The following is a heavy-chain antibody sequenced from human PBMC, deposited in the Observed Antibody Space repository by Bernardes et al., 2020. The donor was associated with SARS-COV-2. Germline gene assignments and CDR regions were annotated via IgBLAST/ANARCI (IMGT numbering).Heavy chain of an antibody. CDR1: GFTFTSSA. D-gene: IGHD6-13*01. V-gene: IGHV1-58*02. Sequence: SVKVSCKASGFTFTSSAMQWVRQARGQRLEWIGWIVVGSGNTNYAQKFQERVTITRDMSTSTAYMELSSLRSEDTAVYYCAADSGRRSSSWGSPFDPWGQGTLVTVSS. CDR3: AADSGRRSSSWGSPFDP. CDR2: IVVGSGNT. J-gene: IGHJ5*02.